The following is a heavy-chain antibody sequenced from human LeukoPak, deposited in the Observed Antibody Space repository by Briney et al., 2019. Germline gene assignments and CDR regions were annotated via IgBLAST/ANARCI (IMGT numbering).Heavy chain of an antibody. CDR2: IYYSGST. CDR1: GGSISSYY. CDR3: ARGLAAARVFAY. D-gene: IGHD6-13*01. V-gene: IGHV4-59*12. J-gene: IGHJ4*02. Sequence: SETLSLTRTVSGGSISSYYWSWIRQPPGKGLEWIGYIYYSGSTNYNPSLKSRVTISVDTSKNQFSLKMSSVTAADTAVYYCARGLAAARVFAYWGQGNLVTVSS.